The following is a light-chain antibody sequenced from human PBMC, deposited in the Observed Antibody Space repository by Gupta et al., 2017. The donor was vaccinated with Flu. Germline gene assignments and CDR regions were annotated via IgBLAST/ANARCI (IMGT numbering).Light chain of an antibody. CDR2: AAS. J-gene: IGKJ2*01. Sequence: DVQMTQSPSSLSSSVGDRITITCRASQDIRTYLNWYQQKRGKAPKLLIYAASSLQSGVPSRFTGSGSGTDVSLTITGLQPDDSATYFCQQTYSTPLFTFGQGTKVEIK. CDR1: QDIRTY. V-gene: IGKV1-39*01. CDR3: QQTYSTPLFT.